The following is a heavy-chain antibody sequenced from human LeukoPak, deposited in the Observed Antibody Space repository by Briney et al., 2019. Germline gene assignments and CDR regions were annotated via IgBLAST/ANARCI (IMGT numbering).Heavy chain of an antibody. J-gene: IGHJ5*02. CDR1: GYTFTSYW. CDR3: ARTYYYDSSGYYSKFDP. CDR2: IYPGDSDS. Sequence: GESLKISCKGSGYTFTSYWIGWVRQMPGKGLEWMGIIYPGDSDSRYSPSFQGQVTISADKSISTAYLQWSSLKASDTAMYYCARTYYYDSSGYYSKFDPWGQGTLVTVSS. D-gene: IGHD3-22*01. V-gene: IGHV5-51*01.